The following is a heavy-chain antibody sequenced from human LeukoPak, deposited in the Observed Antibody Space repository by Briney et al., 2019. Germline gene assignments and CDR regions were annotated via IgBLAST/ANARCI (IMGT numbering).Heavy chain of an antibody. D-gene: IGHD1-26*01. J-gene: IGHJ4*02. CDR2: ISSSGSTI. V-gene: IGHV3-48*03. CDR3: ARERYENSGSYFDY. CDR1: GFTFSSYE. Sequence: GGSLRLSCAASGFTFSSYEMNWVRQAPGKGLEWVSYISSSGSTIYYADSVKGRFTISRDNAKNSLYLQMNSLRAEDTAVYYCARERYENSGSYFDYWGLGTLVTVSS.